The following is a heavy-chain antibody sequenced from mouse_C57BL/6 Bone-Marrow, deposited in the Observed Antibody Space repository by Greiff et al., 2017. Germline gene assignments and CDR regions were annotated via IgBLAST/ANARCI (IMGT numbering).Heavy chain of an antibody. CDR3: ASRSYGAMDY. D-gene: IGHD1-1*01. Sequence: QVKLQQSGPELVKPGASVKISCKASGYTFTDYSITWVKQRPGQGLEWIGWIFPGSGSTYYHEKFKGKATLTVDKSSSTAYMLLSSLTSEDSAVYFCASRSYGAMDYWGQGTSVTVSS. CDR2: IFPGSGST. J-gene: IGHJ4*01. CDR1: GYTFTDYS. V-gene: IGHV1-75*01.